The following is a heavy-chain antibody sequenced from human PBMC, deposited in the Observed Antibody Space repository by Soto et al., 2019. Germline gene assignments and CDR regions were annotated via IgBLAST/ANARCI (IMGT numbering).Heavy chain of an antibody. CDR2: ISGSGGST. J-gene: IGHJ3*02. Sequence: SGGSLRLSCAASGFTFSSYAMSWVRQAPGKGLEWVSAISGSGGSTYYADSVKGRFTISRDNSTNTLYLQMNSLRAEDTAVYYCAKLREEDYYDSSGYYQGDAFDIWGQGTMVTVSS. CDR1: GFTFSSYA. D-gene: IGHD3-22*01. CDR3: AKLREEDYYDSSGYYQGDAFDI. V-gene: IGHV3-23*01.